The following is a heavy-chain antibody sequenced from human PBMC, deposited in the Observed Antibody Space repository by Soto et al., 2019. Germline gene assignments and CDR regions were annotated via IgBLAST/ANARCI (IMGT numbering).Heavy chain of an antibody. CDR1: GGSISSGDYY. CDR3: ARGGQLVGYCSSTSCCSPFDY. Sequence: SETLSLTCTVSGGSISSGDYYWSWIRQPPGKGLEWIGYIYYSGSTYYNPSLKSRVTISVDTSKNQFSLKLSSVTAADTAVYYCARGGQLVGYCSSTSCCSPFDYWGQGTLVTVSS. V-gene: IGHV4-30-4*01. CDR2: IYYSGST. J-gene: IGHJ4*02. D-gene: IGHD2-2*01.